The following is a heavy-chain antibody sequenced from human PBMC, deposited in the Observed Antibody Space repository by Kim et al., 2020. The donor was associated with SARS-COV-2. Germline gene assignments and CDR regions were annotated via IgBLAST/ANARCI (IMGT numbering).Heavy chain of an antibody. Sequence: ASVKVSCKASGYTFTSYYMHWVRQAPGQGLEWMGIINPSGGSTSYAQKFQGRVTMTRDTSTSTVYMELSSLRSEDTAVYYCARDSGAYYDSSGTPGYWGQGTLVTVSS. V-gene: IGHV1-46*01. CDR2: INPSGGST. J-gene: IGHJ4*02. CDR3: ARDSGAYYDSSGTPGY. CDR1: GYTFTSYY. D-gene: IGHD3-22*01.